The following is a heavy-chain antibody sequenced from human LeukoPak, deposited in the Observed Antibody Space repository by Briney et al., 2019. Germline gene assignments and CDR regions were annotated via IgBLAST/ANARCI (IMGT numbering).Heavy chain of an antibody. CDR1: GYSTSSGYY. CDR3: ARVWEMATNY. CDR2: IYHSGST. D-gene: IGHD5-24*01. Sequence: SETLSLTCTVSGYSTSSGYYWGWIRQPPGKGLEWIGSIYHSGSTYYNPPLKSRVTISVDTSKNQFSLKLSSVTAADTAVYYCARVWEMATNYWGQGTLVTVSS. V-gene: IGHV4-38-2*02. J-gene: IGHJ4*02.